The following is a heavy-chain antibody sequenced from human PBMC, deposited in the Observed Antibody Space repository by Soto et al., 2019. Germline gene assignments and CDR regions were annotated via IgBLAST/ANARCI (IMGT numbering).Heavy chain of an antibody. CDR1: GYTFTGYY. CDR3: ARVGGVGATGTDYYYYGMDV. V-gene: IGHV1-2*04. Sequence: ASVKVSCKASGYTFTGYYMHWVLQAPGQGLEWMGWINPNSGGTNYAQKFQGWVTMTRDTSISTAYMELSRLRSDDTAVYYCARVGGVGATGTDYYYYGMDVWGQGTTVTVSS. J-gene: IGHJ6*02. D-gene: IGHD1-26*01. CDR2: INPNSGGT.